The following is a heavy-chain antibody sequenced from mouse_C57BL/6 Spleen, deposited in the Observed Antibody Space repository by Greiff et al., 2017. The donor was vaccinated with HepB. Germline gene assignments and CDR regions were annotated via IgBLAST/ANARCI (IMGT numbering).Heavy chain of an antibody. Sequence: VKLQESGAELARPGASVKLSCKASGYTFTSYGISWVKQRTGQGLEWIGEIYPRSGNTYYNEKFKGKATLTADKSSSTAYMELRSLTSEDSAVYFCAITAQATAYWGQGTLVTVSA. D-gene: IGHD3-2*02. CDR2: IYPRSGNT. V-gene: IGHV1-81*01. CDR1: GYTFTSYG. J-gene: IGHJ3*01. CDR3: AITAQATAY.